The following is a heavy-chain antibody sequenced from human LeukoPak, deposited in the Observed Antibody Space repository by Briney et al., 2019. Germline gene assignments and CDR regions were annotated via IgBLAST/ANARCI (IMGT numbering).Heavy chain of an antibody. J-gene: IGHJ4*02. CDR3: TREGCGATSCYTNDF. CDR1: GFTVSSSR. V-gene: IGHV3-73*01. Sequence: GGCLRLSCAAAGFTVSSSRIRWVRQASGGGLGWICRMRSKGSSYEAAYAASVKGRFTSSRDNSENMTFLQMNSLRTEETALYYRTREGCGATSCYTNDFWGQGTLVTVSS. CDR2: MRSKGSSYEA. D-gene: IGHD2-2*02.